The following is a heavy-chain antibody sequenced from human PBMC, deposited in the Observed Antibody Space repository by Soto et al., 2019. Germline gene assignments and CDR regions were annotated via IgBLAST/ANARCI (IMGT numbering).Heavy chain of an antibody. D-gene: IGHD3-22*01. CDR3: AADPNAITMIG. V-gene: IGHV1-69*02. CDR2: IIPILGIA. Sequence: VASVKVSCKASGGTFSSYTISWVRQAPGQGLEWMGRIIPILGIANYAQKFQGRVTITTDKSTSTAYMELSSLRSEDTAVYYCAADPNAITMIGWGQGTLVTVSS. J-gene: IGHJ4*02. CDR1: GGTFSSYT.